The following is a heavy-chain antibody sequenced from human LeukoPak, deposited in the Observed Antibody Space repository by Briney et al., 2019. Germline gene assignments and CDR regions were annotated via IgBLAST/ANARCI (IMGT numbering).Heavy chain of an antibody. J-gene: IGHJ3*02. CDR3: AREADCSGGGCYRGAFDI. CDR1: GFTFSTYA. D-gene: IGHD2-15*01. V-gene: IGHV3-33*01. CDR2: TWYDGSNK. Sequence: GRSLRLSCAASGFTFSTYAMHWVRQAPGKGLEWVAVTWYDGSNKYYGDSVKGRLTISRDNSKNTLFLQMNSLRAEDTAVYYCAREADCSGGGCYRGAFDIWGQGTMVAVSS.